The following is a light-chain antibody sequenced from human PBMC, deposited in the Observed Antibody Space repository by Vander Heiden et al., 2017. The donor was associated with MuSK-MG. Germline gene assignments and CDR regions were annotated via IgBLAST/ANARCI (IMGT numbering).Light chain of an antibody. V-gene: IGKV3-11*01. CDR3: QQRSNWPFIT. Sequence: EIVSILPASTFSLPPGDSVTLSCRASQSVSSYLAWYQQKPDQAPRLLIYNASNRATGIPARFSGSGYGTEFTLTISSLETEDFAVYYCQQRSNWPFITFGQGTRLEIK. CDR2: NAS. CDR1: QSVSSY. J-gene: IGKJ5*01.